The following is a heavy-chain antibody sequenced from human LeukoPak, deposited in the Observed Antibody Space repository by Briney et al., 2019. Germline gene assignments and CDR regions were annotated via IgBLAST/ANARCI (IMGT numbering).Heavy chain of an antibody. Sequence: GGSLRLPCAASGFTFSSYWMSWVRQAPGKGLEWVANIKQDGSEKYYVDSVKGRFTVSRDNAKNSLYLQMNSLRAEDTAVYYCATEGDYDSSGYYSDFDYWGQGTLVTVSS. CDR1: GFTFSSYW. V-gene: IGHV3-7*01. D-gene: IGHD3-22*01. CDR3: ATEGDYDSSGYYSDFDY. J-gene: IGHJ4*02. CDR2: IKQDGSEK.